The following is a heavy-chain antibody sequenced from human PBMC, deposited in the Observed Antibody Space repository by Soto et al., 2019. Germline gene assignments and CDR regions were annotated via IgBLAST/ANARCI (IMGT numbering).Heavy chain of an antibody. J-gene: IGHJ4*02. CDR3: ARGDYGDY. D-gene: IGHD1-26*01. CDR1: GCSISSGGYY. V-gene: IGHV4-31*03. CDR2: IYYSGST. Sequence: SETLSLTCTFSGCSISSGGYYWSWIRQHRGKGLEWIGYIYYSGSTYYNPSLKSRVTISVDTSKNQFSLKLSSVTAADTAVYYCARGDYGDYWGQGTLVTVSS.